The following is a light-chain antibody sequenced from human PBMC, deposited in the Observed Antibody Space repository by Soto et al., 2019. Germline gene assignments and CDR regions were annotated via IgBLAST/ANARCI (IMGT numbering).Light chain of an antibody. V-gene: IGLV2-8*01. J-gene: IGLJ1*01. CDR3: SSFTDGNNLV. Sequence: QSVLTQPPSASGSPGQSVTISCTGTKNDIGVYDFVSWYQHHPGKAPRLIIYEVVQRPSGVPDRFSSSKSGNTASLTVSALQAEDEADNYCSSFTDGNNLVFGTGTKVTVL. CDR1: KNDIGVYDF. CDR2: EVV.